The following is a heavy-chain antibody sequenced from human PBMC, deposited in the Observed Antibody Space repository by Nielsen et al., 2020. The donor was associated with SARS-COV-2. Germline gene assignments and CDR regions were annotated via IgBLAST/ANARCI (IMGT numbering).Heavy chain of an antibody. D-gene: IGHD4-17*01. CDR3: ARDYYGDYLDGFDI. CDR1: GGSISRYY. Sequence: GSLRLSCTVSGGSISRYYWSWIRQPPGKGLEWIGYIHDSGTTNYSPSLKSRVSISLDTSKNQFSLNLRSVTAADSAVYFCARDYYGDYLDGFDIWGQGTVVAVSS. CDR2: IHDSGTT. V-gene: IGHV4-59*01. J-gene: IGHJ3*02.